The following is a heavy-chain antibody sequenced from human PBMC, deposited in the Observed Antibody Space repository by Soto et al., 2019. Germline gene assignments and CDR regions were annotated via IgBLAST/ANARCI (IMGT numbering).Heavy chain of an antibody. J-gene: IGHJ4*02. D-gene: IGHD5-18*01. CDR1: GGSISSGGYY. Sequence: SETLSLTCTVSGGSISSGGYYWSWIRQHPGKGLEWIGYIYYSGSTYYNPSLKSRVTISVDTSKNQFSLKLSSVTAADTAVYYCARDNVATAMPSYWGQGTLVTVSS. V-gene: IGHV4-31*03. CDR3: ARDNVATAMPSY. CDR2: IYYSGST.